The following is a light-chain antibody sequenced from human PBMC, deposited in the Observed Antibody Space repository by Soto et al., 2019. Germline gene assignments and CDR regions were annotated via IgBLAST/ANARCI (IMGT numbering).Light chain of an antibody. J-gene: IGKJ4*01. CDR2: DTS. CDR1: QSVDTY. V-gene: IGKV3-11*01. Sequence: EIVLTQSPATLSLSPGERATLSCRASQSVDTYLAWYQQKPGQPPRLLMYDTSNRATGIPERFSGSGSGTHFTLTINSLEPEDSAVYYCQQRSDWPPLCFGGGTKVVI. CDR3: QQRSDWPPLC.